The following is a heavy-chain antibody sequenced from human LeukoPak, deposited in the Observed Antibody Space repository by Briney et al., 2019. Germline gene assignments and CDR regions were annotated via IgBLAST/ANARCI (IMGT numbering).Heavy chain of an antibody. J-gene: IGHJ5*02. CDR2: INHSGST. D-gene: IGHD2-15*01. CDR3: ASTPTKTVVAATGYNWFDP. CDR1: GGSFSGYY. V-gene: IGHV4-34*01. Sequence: NTSGTLSLTCAVYGGSFSGYYWSWIRQPPGKGLEWIGEINHSGSTNYNPSLKSRVTISVDTSKNQFSLKLSSVTAADTAVYYCASTPTKTVVAATGYNWFDPWGQGTLVTVSS.